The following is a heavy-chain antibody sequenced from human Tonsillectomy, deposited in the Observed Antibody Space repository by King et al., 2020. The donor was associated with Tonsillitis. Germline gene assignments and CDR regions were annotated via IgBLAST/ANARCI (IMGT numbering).Heavy chain of an antibody. V-gene: IGHV3-9*01. CDR3: AKDQPYGLTELGGGMDV. J-gene: IGHJ6*02. D-gene: IGHD3-10*01. Sequence: VQLGESGGGLVQPGRSLRLSCAASGFTFDDYAMHWCRQAPGKGLEGVSGISWNSGSIGYADSVKGRFTISSNNAKNSLYLQMNSLRAEETALYYCAKDQPYGLTELGGGMDVWGQGTTVTVSS. CDR2: ISWNSGSI. CDR1: GFTFDDYA.